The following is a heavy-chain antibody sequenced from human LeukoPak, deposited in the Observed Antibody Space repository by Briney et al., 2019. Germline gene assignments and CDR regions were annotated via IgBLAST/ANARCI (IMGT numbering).Heavy chain of an antibody. D-gene: IGHD6-19*01. CDR1: GYTLTELS. V-gene: IGHV1-24*01. CDR3: ATWGKGWDPFFDY. CDR2: FDPEDDET. Sequence: ASVKVSCNVSGYTLTELSMHWVRQAPEKGLEWMGGFDPEDDETVSAQKFQGRVTMTEDTSTDTAYMELSSLRSDDTAVYYCATWGKGWDPFFDYWGQGTLVIVSS. J-gene: IGHJ4*02.